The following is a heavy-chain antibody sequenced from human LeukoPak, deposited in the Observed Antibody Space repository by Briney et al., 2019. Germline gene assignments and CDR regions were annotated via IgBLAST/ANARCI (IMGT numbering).Heavy chain of an antibody. J-gene: IGHJ5*02. CDR2: IRYDGSDK. CDR1: EFTFSSYG. CDR3: AKAGQNSGWVFDP. Sequence: TGGSLRLSCAASEFTFSSYGMPWFRQAPAKGLEWVPFIRYDGSDKYYADSVKGRFTISRDNSKNTLYLQMNSLRAEDTAVYYCAKAGQNSGWVFDPWGQGTLVTVSS. D-gene: IGHD5-12*01. V-gene: IGHV3-30*02.